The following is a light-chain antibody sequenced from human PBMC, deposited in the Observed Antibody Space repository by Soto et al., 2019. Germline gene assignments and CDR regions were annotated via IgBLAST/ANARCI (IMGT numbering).Light chain of an antibody. Sequence: DIQMTQSPSSLSASVGDRVTISCRASQTFNAYLNWYQQHSGKAPKALSYEAATLQSGVPSRFSGSGYGTDFTLTISNLQPEDFATYFCQQTYKMPYTFGQGTKLEI. CDR1: QTFNAY. CDR3: QQTYKMPYT. V-gene: IGKV1-39*01. CDR2: EAA. J-gene: IGKJ2*01.